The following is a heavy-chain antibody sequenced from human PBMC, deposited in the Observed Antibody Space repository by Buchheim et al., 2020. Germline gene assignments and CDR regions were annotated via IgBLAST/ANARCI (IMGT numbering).Heavy chain of an antibody. CDR1: GFTFSNYA. CDR2: ISGSGGST. J-gene: IGHJ4*02. Sequence: EVQLLESGGGLVQPGGSLRLPCAASGFTFSNYAMSWVRQAPGKGLEWVSAISGSGGSTYYADSVKGRFTISRDNFKNTLYLQMDSLRAEDTAVYYCGKDHRGTMIVVIDYWGQGTL. CDR3: GKDHRGTMIVVIDY. D-gene: IGHD3-22*01. V-gene: IGHV3-23*01.